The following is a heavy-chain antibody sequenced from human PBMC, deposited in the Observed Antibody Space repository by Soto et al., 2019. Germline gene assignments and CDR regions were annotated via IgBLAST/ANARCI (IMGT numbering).Heavy chain of an antibody. J-gene: IGHJ6*02. Sequence: SGPTLVNPPETLTLTCTVSGFSLSNARMGVSWIRHPPGKALEWLAHVFSNDEKSYSTSLKSRLNISKDTSKSQVVLTMTNVDPADTATYYCARSRRYNWNYYYGMDVGGQGTTVPVSS. V-gene: IGHV2-26*01. CDR3: ARSRRYNWNYYYGMDV. CDR2: VFSNDEK. D-gene: IGHD1-20*01. CDR1: GFSLSNARMG.